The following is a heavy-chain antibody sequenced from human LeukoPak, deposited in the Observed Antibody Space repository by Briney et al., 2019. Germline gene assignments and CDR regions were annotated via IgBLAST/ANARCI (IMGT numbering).Heavy chain of an antibody. CDR2: ISWNSGSI. J-gene: IGHJ4*02. V-gene: IGHV3-9*01. Sequence: GGSLRLSCAASGFTFDDYAMHWVRQAPGKGLEWVSGISWNSGSIGYADSVKGRFTISRDNAKNSLYLQMNSLRAEDTALYYCAKGYYYDSSAPPDYWGQGTLVTVSS. D-gene: IGHD3-22*01. CDR1: GFTFDDYA. CDR3: AKGYYYDSSAPPDY.